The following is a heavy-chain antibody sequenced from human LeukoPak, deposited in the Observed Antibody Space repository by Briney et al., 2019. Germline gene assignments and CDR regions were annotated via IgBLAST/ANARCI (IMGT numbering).Heavy chain of an antibody. D-gene: IGHD1-7*01. CDR2: IKEDGSEK. CDR1: GFTFRSYW. CDR3: ARGGGTNDL. J-gene: IGHJ3*01. V-gene: IGHV3-7*04. Sequence: GGSLRLSCAASGFTFRSYWMTWVRQAPGKGLEWVANIKEDGSEKYYVDSVKGRFTISRDNANNPLCLQMNSLRAEDTAVYYCARGGGTNDLWGQGTMVTVSS.